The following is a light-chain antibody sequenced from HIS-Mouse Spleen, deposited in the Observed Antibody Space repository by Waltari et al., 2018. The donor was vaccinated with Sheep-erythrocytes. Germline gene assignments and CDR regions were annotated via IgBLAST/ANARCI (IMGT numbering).Light chain of an antibody. CDR1: NRDFGSYNL. Sequence: QSALTPPAFVSGSPGQAIHLSRPGNNRDFGSYNLVSLYQQHPGKAPQLMIYEGSKRPSGVSNRFSGSKSGNTASLTISGLQAEDEADYYCCSYAGSSTPWVFGGGTKLTVL. V-gene: IGLV2-23*01. J-gene: IGLJ3*02. CDR2: EGS. CDR3: CSYAGSSTPWV.